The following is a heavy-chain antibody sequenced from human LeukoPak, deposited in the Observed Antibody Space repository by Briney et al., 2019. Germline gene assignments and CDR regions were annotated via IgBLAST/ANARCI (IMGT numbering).Heavy chain of an antibody. CDR1: GFTVSSNY. D-gene: IGHD1-26*01. J-gene: IGHJ4*02. Sequence: GGSLRLSCAASGFTVSSNYMSWVRQAPGKGLEWVSSISGSSSDIYYADSVKGRFTISRDNAKKSLYLQMKSLRAEDTAVYYCARRGYHDYSGFDYWGQGTLVTVSS. CDR2: ISGSSSDI. CDR3: ARRGYHDYSGFDY. V-gene: IGHV3-21*01.